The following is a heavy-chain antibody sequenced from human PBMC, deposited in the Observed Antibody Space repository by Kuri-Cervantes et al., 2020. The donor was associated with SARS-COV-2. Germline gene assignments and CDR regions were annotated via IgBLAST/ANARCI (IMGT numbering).Heavy chain of an antibody. V-gene: IGHV3-74*01. D-gene: IGHD1-26*01. CDR1: GFTFSSYW. Sequence: GGSLRLSCAASGFTFSSYWMHWVRQAPGKGLVWVSRINSDGSSTSYADPVKGRFTISRDNAKNTLYLQMTSRRVEDTAVYFCARAPRGSPTEFWGQGTPVTVSS. CDR2: INSDGSST. J-gene: IGHJ4*02. CDR3: ARAPRGSPTEF.